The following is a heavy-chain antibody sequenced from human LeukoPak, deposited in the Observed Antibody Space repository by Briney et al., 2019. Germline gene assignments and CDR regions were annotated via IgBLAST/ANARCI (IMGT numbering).Heavy chain of an antibody. CDR1: GFTFSSYG. CDR3: ARGIVGPAAEPDYSNYDY. D-gene: IGHD4-11*01. J-gene: IGHJ4*02. V-gene: IGHV3-33*01. Sequence: GRSLRLSCAASGFTFSSYGMHWVRQAPGKGLEWVAVIWYDGSNKYYADSVKGRFTISRDNSKNTLYLQMNSLRAEDTAVYYCARGIVGPAAEPDYSNYDYWGQGTLVTVSS. CDR2: IWYDGSNK.